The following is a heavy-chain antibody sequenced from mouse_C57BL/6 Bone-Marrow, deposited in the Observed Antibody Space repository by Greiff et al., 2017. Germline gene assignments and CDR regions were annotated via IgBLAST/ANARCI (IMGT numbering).Heavy chain of an antibody. CDR1: GYTFTSYW. V-gene: IGHV1-64*01. D-gene: IGHD1-1*01. Sequence: VQLQQPGAELVKPGASVKLSCKASGYTFTSYWMHWVKQRPGQGLEWIGMIHPNSGSTNYNEKFKSKATLTVDKSSSTAYMQLSSLTSEDSAVYYCASKAYLVLRSPYYFDYWGQGTTLTVSS. J-gene: IGHJ2*01. CDR3: ASKAYLVLRSPYYFDY. CDR2: IHPNSGST.